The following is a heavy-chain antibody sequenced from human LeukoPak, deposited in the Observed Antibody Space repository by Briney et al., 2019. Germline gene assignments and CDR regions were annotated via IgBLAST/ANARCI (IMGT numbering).Heavy chain of an antibody. Sequence: GGSLRLSCAASGFTFSSYAMHWVRQAPGKGLEWVAVISYDGSNKYYADSVKGRFTISRDNSKNTLYLQMNSLRAEDTAVYYCARGSSGWYELDYWGQGTLVTVSS. D-gene: IGHD6-19*01. CDR1: GFTFSSYA. CDR2: ISYDGSNK. CDR3: ARGSSGWYELDY. V-gene: IGHV3-30-3*01. J-gene: IGHJ4*02.